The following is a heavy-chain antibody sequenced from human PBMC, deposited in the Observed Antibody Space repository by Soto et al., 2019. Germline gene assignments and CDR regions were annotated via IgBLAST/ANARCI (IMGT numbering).Heavy chain of an antibody. Sequence: SETLSLTCAVSGGSISSGGYSWSWIRQPPGKGLEWIGYIYHSGSTYYNPSLKSRVTISVDRSKNQFSLKLSSVTAADTAVYYCARARLREANWNYDLEDYFDYWGQGTLVTVSS. CDR2: IYHSGST. CDR3: ARARLREANWNYDLEDYFDY. D-gene: IGHD1-7*01. CDR1: GGSISSGGYS. V-gene: IGHV4-30-2*01. J-gene: IGHJ4*02.